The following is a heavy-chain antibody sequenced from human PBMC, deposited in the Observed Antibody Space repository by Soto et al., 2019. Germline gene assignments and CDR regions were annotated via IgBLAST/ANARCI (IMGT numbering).Heavy chain of an antibody. CDR1: GGSISNYY. D-gene: IGHD2-15*01. Sequence: QVQLQESGPGLVKPSETLSLTCTVSGGSISNYYWSWIRQPPGKGLEWIGYIYYSGIANYNPSLKSRVTVSIDTSKNQFPLKLSSVTAADAAVYYCARAGAATLSDFWGKGTLVTVSS. CDR2: IYYSGIA. V-gene: IGHV4-59*01. J-gene: IGHJ4*02. CDR3: ARAGAATLSDF.